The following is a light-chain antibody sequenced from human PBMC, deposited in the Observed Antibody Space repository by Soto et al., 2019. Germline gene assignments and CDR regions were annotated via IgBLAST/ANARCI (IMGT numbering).Light chain of an antibody. V-gene: IGLV2-8*01. Sequence: QSAPTQPPSASGSPGQSVTFSCTGTSSDVGGYNYVSWYQQYPGKAPKLMIYEVYKRPSGVPDRFSDSKSDNTAFLTVSGLQPEDEADYCCSGYAGSGTGVFGGGTKLTVL. J-gene: IGLJ2*01. CDR2: EVY. CDR1: SSDVGGYNY. CDR3: SGYAGSGTGV.